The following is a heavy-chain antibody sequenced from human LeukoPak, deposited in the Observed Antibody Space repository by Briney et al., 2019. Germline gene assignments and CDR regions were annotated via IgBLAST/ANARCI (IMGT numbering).Heavy chain of an antibody. Sequence: GASVKVSCKASGYTFTSYYMHWVRQAPGQGLEWTGIINPSGGSTSYAQRFQGRVTMTRDMSTSTVYMELSSLRSEDTAVYYCARDGQLERPSLEDYWGQGTLVTVSS. CDR2: INPSGGST. J-gene: IGHJ4*02. CDR3: ARDGQLERPSLEDY. CDR1: GYTFTSYY. D-gene: IGHD1-1*01. V-gene: IGHV1-46*01.